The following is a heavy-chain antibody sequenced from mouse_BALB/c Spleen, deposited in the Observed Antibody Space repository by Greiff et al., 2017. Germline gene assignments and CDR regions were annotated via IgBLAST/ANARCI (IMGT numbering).Heavy chain of an antibody. J-gene: IGHJ4*01. D-gene: IGHD2-1*01. Sequence: EVQLVESGGGLVQPGGSRKLSCAASGFTFSSFGMHWVRQAPEKGLEWVAYISSGSSTIYYADTVKGRFTISRDNPKNTLFLQMTSLRSEDTAMYYCARGGYGNPMDYWGQGTSVTVSS. CDR3: ARGGYGNPMDY. CDR2: ISSGSSTI. V-gene: IGHV5-17*02. CDR1: GFTFSSFG.